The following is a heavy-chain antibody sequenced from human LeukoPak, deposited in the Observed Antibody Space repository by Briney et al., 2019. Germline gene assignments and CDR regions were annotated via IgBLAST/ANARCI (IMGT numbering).Heavy chain of an antibody. CDR1: GGSISSYY. CDR2: IYYSGST. D-gene: IGHD5-18*01. Sequence: SETLSLTCTVSGGSISSYYWSWIRQPPGKGLEWIGYIYYSGSTNYNPSLKSRVTISVDTSKNQFSLELSSVTAADTAVYYCARNVDTAMAHDYWGQGTPVTVSS. V-gene: IGHV4-59*08. CDR3: ARNVDTAMAHDY. J-gene: IGHJ4*02.